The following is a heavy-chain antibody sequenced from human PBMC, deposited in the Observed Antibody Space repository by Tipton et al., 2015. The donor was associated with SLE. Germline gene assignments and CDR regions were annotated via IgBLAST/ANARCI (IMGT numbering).Heavy chain of an antibody. Sequence: TLSLTCIVSGGSISSGAYLWSWIRQHPGKGLEWIGYIYYSGRTYYNPSLKSRISISVDTSKNQFSLNLSSVTAADTAVYYCAGFPTYHFDLWGQGTLVTVSS. CDR3: AGFPTYHFDL. J-gene: IGHJ4*02. CDR2: IYYSGRT. CDR1: GGSISSGAYL. D-gene: IGHD2-2*01. V-gene: IGHV4-31*03.